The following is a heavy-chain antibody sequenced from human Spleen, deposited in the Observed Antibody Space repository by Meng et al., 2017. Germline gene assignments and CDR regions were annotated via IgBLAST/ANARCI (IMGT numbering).Heavy chain of an antibody. Sequence: QVQLQQSGPGLVQPSGTLSLTCAVFGGSLSGYYCNWFRQPPGKGLEWIGGSDHFGNTIYNPSLKGRLTLSVDTSKHQISLRLTSVIAADTAVYYCVYFRSGYFTSGQGTLVTVSS. CDR3: VYFRSGYFT. V-gene: IGHV4-34*10. J-gene: IGHJ5*02. D-gene: IGHD3-22*01. CDR2: SDHFGNT. CDR1: GGSLSGYY.